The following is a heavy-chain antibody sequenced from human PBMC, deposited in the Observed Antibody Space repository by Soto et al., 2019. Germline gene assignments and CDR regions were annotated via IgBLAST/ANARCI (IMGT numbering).Heavy chain of an antibody. V-gene: IGHV3-48*01. J-gene: IGHJ6*03. Sequence: EVQLVESGGGLVQPGGSLRLSCAASGFTFSSYSMNWVRQAPGKGLEWVSYISSSSSTIYYADSVKGRFTISRDNAKNSLYLQMNSLRAEDTAVYYCASFTVTTDYYYMDVWGKGTTVTVSS. D-gene: IGHD4-17*01. CDR2: ISSSSSTI. CDR1: GFTFSSYS. CDR3: ASFTVTTDYYYMDV.